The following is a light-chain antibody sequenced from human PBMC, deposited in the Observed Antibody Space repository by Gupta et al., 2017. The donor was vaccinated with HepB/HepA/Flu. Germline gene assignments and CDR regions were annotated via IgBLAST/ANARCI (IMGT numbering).Light chain of an antibody. V-gene: IGLV2-14*03. CDR3: SSYTSISTLVV. CDR1: SSDVGGYNY. CDR2: DVS. J-gene: IGLJ2*01. Sequence: SALPHPASVSGSPGQSISISCTGTSSDVGGYNYVSWYQQHQGKAPKLMIYDVSNRPSGVSNRFAGSKSGNTASLTIAGLQAEDEADYYCSSYTSISTLVVFGGGTKLTVL.